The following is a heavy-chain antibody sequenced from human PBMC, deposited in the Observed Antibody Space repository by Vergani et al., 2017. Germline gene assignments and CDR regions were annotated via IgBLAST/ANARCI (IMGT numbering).Heavy chain of an antibody. D-gene: IGHD3-9*01. V-gene: IGHV4-34*01. CDR2: INHSGST. CDR1: GGSFSGYY. J-gene: IGHJ3*02. CDR3: ARLHVLRYFDGAFDI. Sequence: QVQLQQWGAGLLKPSETLSLTCAVYGGSFSGYYWSWIRQPPGKGLEWIGEINHSGSTNYNPSLKSRVTISVVTSKNQFSLKLSSVTAADTAVYYCARLHVLRYFDGAFDIWGQGTMVTVSS.